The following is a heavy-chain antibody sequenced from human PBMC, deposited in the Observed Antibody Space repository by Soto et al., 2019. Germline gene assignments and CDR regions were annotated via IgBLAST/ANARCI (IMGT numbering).Heavy chain of an antibody. CDR1: GFTFSSYD. CDR3: ARVLRGYSGFEDYYDY. V-gene: IGHV3-13*04. J-gene: IGHJ4*02. Sequence: GGSLRLSCAASGFTFSSYDMHWVRQPTGKGLEWVSAIGTAGDTYYPDSVKGRFTISRENAKNSSYLQMNSLRAGDTAVYYCARVLRGYSGFEDYYDYWGQGA. D-gene: IGHD5-12*01. CDR2: IGTAGDT.